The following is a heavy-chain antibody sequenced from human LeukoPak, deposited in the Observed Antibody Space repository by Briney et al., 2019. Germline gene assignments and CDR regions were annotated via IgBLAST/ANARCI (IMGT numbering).Heavy chain of an antibody. CDR2: IYYTGST. D-gene: IGHD7-27*01. CDR3: ARDLGYNWFDP. V-gene: IGHV4-59*12. Sequence: SETLSLTCTVSGGSINGYYWSWIRQSPGKGLESLGYIYYTGSTNYNPSLKSRVTISVDTSKNQFSLKLSSVTAADTAVYYCARDLGYNWFDPWGQGTLVTVSS. CDR1: GGSINGYY. J-gene: IGHJ5*02.